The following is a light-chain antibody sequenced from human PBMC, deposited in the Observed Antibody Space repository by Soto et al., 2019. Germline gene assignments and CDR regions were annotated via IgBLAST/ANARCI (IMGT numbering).Light chain of an antibody. CDR2: GAS. CDR3: QQYNNWPHT. Sequence: EIVMTQSPATLSVSPGETATLSCRASQSLTSYLAWYQQKPDQAPRLLIYGASTRATGIPARFSGSGSGTEFTLTISSLQSEDFAVYYCQQYNNWPHTFGPGTKVDIK. CDR1: QSLTSY. V-gene: IGKV3D-15*01. J-gene: IGKJ3*01.